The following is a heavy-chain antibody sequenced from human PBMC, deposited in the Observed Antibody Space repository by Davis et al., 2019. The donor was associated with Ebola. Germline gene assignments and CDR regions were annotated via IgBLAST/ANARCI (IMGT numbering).Heavy chain of an antibody. CDR3: ARDGLLWFGELLFSYYYGMDV. CDR2: ISSSSSTI. CDR1: GFTFSSYS. V-gene: IGHV3-48*02. D-gene: IGHD3-10*01. Sequence: GESLKISCAASGFTFSSYSMNWVRQAPGKGLEWVSYISSSSSTIYYADSVKGRFTISRDNAKNSLYLQMISLRDEDTAVYYCARDGLLWFGELLFSYYYGMDVWGQGTTVTVSS. J-gene: IGHJ6*02.